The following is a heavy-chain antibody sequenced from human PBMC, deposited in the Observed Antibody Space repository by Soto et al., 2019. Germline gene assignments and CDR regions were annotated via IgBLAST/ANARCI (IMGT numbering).Heavy chain of an antibody. D-gene: IGHD3-10*01. V-gene: IGHV4-31*03. CDR3: AREGRSAAPQAGFDL. J-gene: IGHJ4*02. CDR1: GNSISTGAYY. CDR2: IFYSGNT. Sequence: LSLTCTVSGNSISTGAYYWSWLRQHPVKGLEWIGHIFYSGNTHYSPSLESRVTISVDTSKNQFSIKLTSVTVADTAVYYCAREGRSAAPQAGFDLWGQGTLVTVSS.